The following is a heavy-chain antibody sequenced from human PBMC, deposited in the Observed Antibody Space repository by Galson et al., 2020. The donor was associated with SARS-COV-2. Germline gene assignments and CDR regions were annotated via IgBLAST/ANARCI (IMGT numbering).Heavy chain of an antibody. CDR2: ISDDGDIK. D-gene: IGHD5-12*01. Sequence: GGSLRLSCAASGFTFSNSAMSWVRQAPGKGLEWVAVISDDGDIKYYADSVKGRFTISSDTSKNTLYLQMNSLRAEDAAVYYCARDRGYVGKSGFDYWGQGTLVTVSS. CDR1: GFTFSNSA. CDR3: ARDRGYVGKSGFDY. J-gene: IGHJ4*02. V-gene: IGHV3-30*04.